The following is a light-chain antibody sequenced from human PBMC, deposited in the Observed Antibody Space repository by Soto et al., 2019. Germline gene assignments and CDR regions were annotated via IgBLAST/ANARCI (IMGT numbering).Light chain of an antibody. Sequence: EIVMTQPPATLSVSPGERATLSCRASQSVFSSLAWYQQKPGQAPRLLIYGAATRATGIPARFSGSGSGTDFTLTISSLQPEDFATYYCLQDYNYPWTFDQGTKVDIK. J-gene: IGKJ1*01. V-gene: IGKV3-15*01. CDR3: LQDYNYPWT. CDR1: QSVFSS. CDR2: GAA.